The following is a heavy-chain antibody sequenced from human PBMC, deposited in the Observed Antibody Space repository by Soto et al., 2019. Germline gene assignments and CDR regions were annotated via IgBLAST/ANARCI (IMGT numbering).Heavy chain of an antibody. Sequence: SETLSLTCAVYGGSFSGYYWSWIRQPPGKGLEWIGEINHSGSTNYNPSLKSRVTISVDTSKNQFSLKLSSVTAADTAVYYCARVDYGDYRIGYYGMDVWGQGTTVTVSS. D-gene: IGHD4-17*01. CDR1: GGSFSGYY. J-gene: IGHJ6*02. CDR2: INHSGST. CDR3: ARVDYGDYRIGYYGMDV. V-gene: IGHV4-34*01.